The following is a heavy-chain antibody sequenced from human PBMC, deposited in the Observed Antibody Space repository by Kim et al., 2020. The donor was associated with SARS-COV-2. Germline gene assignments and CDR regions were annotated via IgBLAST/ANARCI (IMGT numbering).Heavy chain of an antibody. D-gene: IGHD2-2*01. CDR3: AKSHSIVVVASGRSNWFDP. CDR2: INDRGDST. CDR1: EFTFSSSA. J-gene: IGHJ5*02. Sequence: GGSLRLSCAASEFTFSSSAMSWVRQAPGKGLEWVSTINDRGDSTYYADSMQGRFTISRDNSRHTLYLQMHSLRAEDTAVYFCAKSHSIVVVASGRSNWFDPWGRGALVTVSS. V-gene: IGHV3-23*01.